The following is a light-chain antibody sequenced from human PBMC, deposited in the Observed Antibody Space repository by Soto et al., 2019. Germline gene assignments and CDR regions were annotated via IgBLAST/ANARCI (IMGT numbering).Light chain of an antibody. J-gene: IGLJ1*01. CDR1: SSDVGGYTY. Sequence: QSALTQPRSVSGSPGQSVTISCTGTSSDVGGYTYVSWYQQHPGKAPKLMIYAVNERPSGVPDRFSGSKSGNTASLTISGLQAEDEADYYCCSYAGSSTYVFGPGTKLTVL. CDR2: AVN. V-gene: IGLV2-11*01. CDR3: CSYAGSSTYV.